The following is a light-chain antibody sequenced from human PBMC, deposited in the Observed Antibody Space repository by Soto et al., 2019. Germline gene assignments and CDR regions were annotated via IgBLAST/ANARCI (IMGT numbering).Light chain of an antibody. CDR3: HQYNNWPPT. V-gene: IGKV3-15*01. J-gene: IGKJ2*01. Sequence: EIVMTQSPATLSVSPGERATLSCRAGQSVSSNLAWYQQKPGQAPRLLIYGASTRATGIPARFSGSGSGTEFTLTISSLQSEDFAVYYCHQYNNWPPTFGQGTKLEIK. CDR1: QSVSSN. CDR2: GAS.